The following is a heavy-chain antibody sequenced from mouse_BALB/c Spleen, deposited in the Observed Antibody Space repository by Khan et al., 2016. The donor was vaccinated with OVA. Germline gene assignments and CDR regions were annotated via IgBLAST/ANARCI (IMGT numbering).Heavy chain of an antibody. V-gene: IGHV1S81*02. J-gene: IGHJ3*01. Sequence: VQLQQSGAELVKPGASVKLSCKASGYTFTSYYIYWVKQRPGQGLEWIGGLNPSNGDTYFNEKFESKATLTVDKSSRTAFMQVSSPTSEDSAVFYCTRSGAAAFAYWGQGTLVTVSA. CDR2: LNPSNGDT. CDR3: TRSGAAAFAY. D-gene: IGHD3-1*01. CDR1: GYTFTSYY.